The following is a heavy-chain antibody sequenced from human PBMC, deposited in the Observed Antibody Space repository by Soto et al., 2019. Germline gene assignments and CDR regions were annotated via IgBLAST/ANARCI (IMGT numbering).Heavy chain of an antibody. CDR1: GFTFSSYA. CDR2: ISSNGGST. D-gene: IGHD3-3*01. V-gene: IGHV3-64D*06. CDR3: VKDIWFLELYGMDV. Sequence: YLSLSCSAPGFTFSSYAMHWVRPAPGKGLEYVSAISSNGGSTYYADSVKGRFTISRDNSKNTLYLQMSSLRAEDTAVYYCVKDIWFLELYGMDVWGQGTTVTVSS. J-gene: IGHJ6*02.